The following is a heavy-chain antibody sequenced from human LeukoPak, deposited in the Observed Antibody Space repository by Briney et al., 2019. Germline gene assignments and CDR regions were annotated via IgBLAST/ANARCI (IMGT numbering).Heavy chain of an antibody. CDR2: IKQDGSEK. CDR3: AREEEGKGDAFDI. CDR1: GFTFSSYG. V-gene: IGHV3-7*01. D-gene: IGHD3-10*01. Sequence: GGSLRLSCAASGFTFSSYGIHWVRQAPGKGLEWVANIKQDGSEKYYVDSVKGRFTISRDNAKNSLYLQMNSLRAEDTAVYYCAREEEGKGDAFDIWGQGTMVTVSS. J-gene: IGHJ3*02.